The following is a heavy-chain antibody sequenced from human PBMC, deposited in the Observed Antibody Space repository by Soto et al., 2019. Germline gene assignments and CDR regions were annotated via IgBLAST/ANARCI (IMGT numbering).Heavy chain of an antibody. D-gene: IGHD5-18*01. CDR1: GYTFTSYA. V-gene: IGHV1-3*01. CDR2: INAGNGNT. CDR3: ARDPGYSYADY. Sequence: ASVKVSCKASGYTFTSYAIHWVRQAPGQRLEWMGWINAGNGNTKYSQKFQGRVTITRDTSASTAYMELSSLRSEDTAVYYCARDPGYSYADYWGQGTLVTVSS. J-gene: IGHJ4*02.